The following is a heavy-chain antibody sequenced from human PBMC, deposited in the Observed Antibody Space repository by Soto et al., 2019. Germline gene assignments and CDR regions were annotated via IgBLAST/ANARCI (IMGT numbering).Heavy chain of an antibody. D-gene: IGHD3-10*01. CDR2: IFTSATS. Sequence: ETLSLTCSVSGRSISDFYWNWIRQHAVEGMEWIIRIFTSATSNHNPPLQSRVTMSVDTTKDQISLKLPSVADAATAVYYCASSFDHYYSDFRYWGQGTLVTVSS. CDR3: ASSFDHYYSDFRY. V-gene: IGHV4-4*07. CDR1: GRSISDFY. J-gene: IGHJ4*02.